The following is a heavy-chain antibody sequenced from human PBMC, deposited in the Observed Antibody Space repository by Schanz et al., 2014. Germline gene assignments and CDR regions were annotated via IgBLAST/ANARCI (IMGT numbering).Heavy chain of an antibody. CDR2: ISHDGNNK. Sequence: QVQLVESGGGVVQPGRSLRLSCAASGFTFGSYPIHWVRQAPGKGLEWVAVISHDGNNKYYGDSVKGRFTISRDNSKNTVYLLMNSLRVEDTAGYYCARVVAAAPQGCNYWGRGTLVTVSS. CDR1: GFTFGSYP. CDR3: ARVVAAAPQGCNY. V-gene: IGHV3-30*04. J-gene: IGHJ4*02. D-gene: IGHD2-15*01.